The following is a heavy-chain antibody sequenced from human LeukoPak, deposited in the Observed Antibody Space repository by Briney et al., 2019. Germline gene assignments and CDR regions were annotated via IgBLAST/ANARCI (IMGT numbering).Heavy chain of an antibody. CDR2: ISSSSSYI. J-gene: IGHJ4*02. CDR3: ARGSSGWNLHFDY. Sequence: GGSLRLSCAASGFTFSSYAMSWVRQAPGKGLEWVSSISSSSSYIYYADSVKGRFTISRDNAKNSLYLQMNSLRAEDTAVYYCARGSSGWNLHFDYWGQGTLVTVSS. D-gene: IGHD6-19*01. CDR1: GFTFSSYA. V-gene: IGHV3-21*01.